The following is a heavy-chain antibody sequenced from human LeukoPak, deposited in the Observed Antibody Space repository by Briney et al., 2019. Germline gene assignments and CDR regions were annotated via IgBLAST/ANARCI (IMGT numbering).Heavy chain of an antibody. CDR1: GYTFTGYY. V-gene: IGHV1-2*04. D-gene: IGHD3-10*01. CDR3: ARGLPLLWFGELVSPYFDY. CDR2: INPNSGGT. J-gene: IGHJ4*02. Sequence: ASVKVSCKASGYTFTGYYMHWVRQAPGQGLEWMGWINPNSGGTNYAQKFQGWVTMTRDTSISTAYMELSRLRSDDTAVYYCARGLPLLWFGELVSPYFDYWGQGTLVTVSS.